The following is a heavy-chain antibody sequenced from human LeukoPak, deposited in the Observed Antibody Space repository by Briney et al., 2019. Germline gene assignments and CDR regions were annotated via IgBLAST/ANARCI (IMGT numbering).Heavy chain of an antibody. V-gene: IGHV4-39*07. D-gene: IGHD2-15*01. J-gene: IGHJ4*02. CDR3: ARGTGPWEVAATPFDY. CDR2: IFYSGST. CDR1: GGSISTSSYY. Sequence: PSETLSLTCTVSGGSISTSSYYWGWVRQPPGKGLEWIGNIFYSGSTYYSPSLKSRVTISLDTSRNQFSLKLNSVTAADTAVYYCARGTGPWEVAATPFDYWGQGTLVTVSS.